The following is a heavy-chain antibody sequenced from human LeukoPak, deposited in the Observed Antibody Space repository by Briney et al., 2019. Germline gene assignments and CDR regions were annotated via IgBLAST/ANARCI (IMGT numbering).Heavy chain of an antibody. CDR1: GFTFSSYA. J-gene: IGHJ4*02. V-gene: IGHV3-30*01. Sequence: GGSLRLSCAASGFTFSSYAMHWVRQAPGKGLEGVAVISYDGSNKYYADSVKGRFTISRDNSKNTLYLQMNSLRAEDTAVYYCARGGDSSGYRIDYWGQGTLVTVSS. CDR3: ARGGDSSGYRIDY. CDR2: ISYDGSNK. D-gene: IGHD3-22*01.